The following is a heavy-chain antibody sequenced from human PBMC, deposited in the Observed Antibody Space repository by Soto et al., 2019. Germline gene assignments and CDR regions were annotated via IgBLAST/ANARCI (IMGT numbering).Heavy chain of an antibody. V-gene: IGHV3-53*01. CDR2: LYNSETT. J-gene: IGHJ5*02. CDR3: ARDKTQGAGWFDP. Sequence: PGGSLRLSCAASGLEVSYNYMNWVRQAPGKGLEWVSVLYNSETTYYAESVKGRFTISRDTVKNTVYLEMNNLRVDDTAVYYCARDKTQGAGWFDPWGRGT. CDR1: GLEVSYNY.